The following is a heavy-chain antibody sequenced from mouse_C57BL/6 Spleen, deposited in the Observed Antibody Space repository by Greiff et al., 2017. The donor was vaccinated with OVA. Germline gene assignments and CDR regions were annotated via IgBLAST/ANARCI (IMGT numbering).Heavy chain of an antibody. CDR2: FYPGSGSI. Sequence: VQRVESGAELVKPGASVKLSCKASGYTFTEYTIHWVKQRSGQGLEWIGWFYPGSGSIKYNEKFKDKATLTADKSSSTVYMELSRLTSEDSAVYFCARHEDKLDAMDYWGQGTSVTVSS. CDR3: ARHEDKLDAMDY. V-gene: IGHV1-62-2*01. J-gene: IGHJ4*01. CDR1: GYTFTEYT. D-gene: IGHD1-3*01.